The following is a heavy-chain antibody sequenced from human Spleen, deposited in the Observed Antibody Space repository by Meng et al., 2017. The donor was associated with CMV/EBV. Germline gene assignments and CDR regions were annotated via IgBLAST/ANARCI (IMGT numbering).Heavy chain of an antibody. J-gene: IGHJ4*02. CDR1: GLTVSSNY. CDR2: IHSDATT. Sequence: GESLKISCAASGLTVSSNYMTWVRQAPGKGLEWVSTIHSDATTDYADSVKGRFTVSRDNTRNTVNLQMNSLTTEDTALYFCARLSAGHWGQGTMVTV. V-gene: IGHV3-66*02. CDR3: ARLSAGH.